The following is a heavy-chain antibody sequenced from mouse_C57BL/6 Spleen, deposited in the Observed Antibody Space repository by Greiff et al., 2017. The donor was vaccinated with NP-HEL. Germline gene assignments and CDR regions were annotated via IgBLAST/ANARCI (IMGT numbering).Heavy chain of an antibody. CDR1: GYSITSGYY. D-gene: IGHD2-3*01. Sequence: EVKLVESGPGLVKPSQSLSLTCSVTGYSITSGYYWNWIRQFPGNKLEWMGYISYDGSNNYNPSLKNRISITRDTSKNQFFLKLNSVTTEDTATYYCARDDGYYDVWGTGTTVTVSS. CDR3: ARDDGYYDV. CDR2: ISYDGSN. V-gene: IGHV3-6*01. J-gene: IGHJ1*03.